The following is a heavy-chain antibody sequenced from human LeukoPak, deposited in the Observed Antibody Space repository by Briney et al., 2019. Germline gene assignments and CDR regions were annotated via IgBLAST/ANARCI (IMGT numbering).Heavy chain of an antibody. CDR3: ARVGYDSSGYYLHDY. V-gene: IGHV1-8*01. J-gene: IGHJ4*02. CDR1: GYTFTSYD. Sequence: ASVKVSCKASGYTFTSYDINWVRQATGQGLEWMGWMNPISGNTGSAQKFQGRVSMTRNNPIGTAYMELSSLRSEDTAVYYCARVGYDSSGYYLHDYWGQGILVTVSS. CDR2: MNPISGNT. D-gene: IGHD3-22*01.